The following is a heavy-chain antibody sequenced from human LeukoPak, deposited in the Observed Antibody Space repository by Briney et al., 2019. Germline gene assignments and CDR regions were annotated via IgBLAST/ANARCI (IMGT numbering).Heavy chain of an antibody. V-gene: IGHV1-46*01. D-gene: IGHD2-15*01. CDR1: GYTFTSYY. CDR2: INPSSGNA. Sequence: ASVKVSCKASGYTFTSYYMHWVRQAPGQGREWMGMINPSSGNARYAQKFQGRVTMARDTSTSTMYMELSSLRSEDTAVYYCSRDTRAADAEYFQHWGQGTLVIVSS. CDR3: SRDTRAADAEYFQH. J-gene: IGHJ1*01.